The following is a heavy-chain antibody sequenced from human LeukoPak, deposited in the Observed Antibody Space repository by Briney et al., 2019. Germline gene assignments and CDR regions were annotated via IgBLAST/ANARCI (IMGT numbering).Heavy chain of an antibody. CDR1: GYTFTSYA. Sequence: GASVKVSCKASGYTFTSYAMHWVRQAPGQRLEWMGWINAGNGNTKYSQKFQGRVTITRDTSASTAYMELSSLRSEDTAVYYCAIAPPRRGCGGDCYSHAFDIWGQGTMVTVSS. CDR2: INAGNGNT. D-gene: IGHD2-21*02. V-gene: IGHV1-3*01. CDR3: AIAPPRRGCGGDCYSHAFDI. J-gene: IGHJ3*02.